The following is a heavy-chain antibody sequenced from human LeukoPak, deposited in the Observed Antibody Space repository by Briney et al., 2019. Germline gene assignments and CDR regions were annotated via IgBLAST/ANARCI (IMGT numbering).Heavy chain of an antibody. J-gene: IGHJ5*02. CDR1: GFTFSSYG. CDR2: ISGSGGST. CDR3: AKDSVSGSYSS. Sequence: GGSLRLSRAASGFTFSSYGMSWVRQAPGKGLEWVSAISGSGGSTYYADSVKGRFTISRDNSKNTLYLQMNSLRAEDTAVYYCAKDSVSGSYSSWGQGTLVTVSS. D-gene: IGHD1-26*01. V-gene: IGHV3-23*01.